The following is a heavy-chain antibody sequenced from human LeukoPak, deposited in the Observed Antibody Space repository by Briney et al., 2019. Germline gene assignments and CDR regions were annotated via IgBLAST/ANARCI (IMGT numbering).Heavy chain of an antibody. CDR1: GYTFTGYY. J-gene: IGHJ4*02. D-gene: IGHD2-8*01. V-gene: IGHV1-46*01. Sequence: ASVNVSCKASGYTFTGYYIHWLRQAPGQGLERMGIIYPGGGSTNYAQKFQGRLSMNRDMSTSTVYMELSSLRSEDTAFYYCARDNDFDYWGQGTLVTVSS. CDR2: IYPGGGST. CDR3: ARDNDFDY.